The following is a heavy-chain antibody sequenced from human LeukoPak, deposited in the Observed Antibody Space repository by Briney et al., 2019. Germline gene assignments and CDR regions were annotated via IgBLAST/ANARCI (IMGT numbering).Heavy chain of an antibody. D-gene: IGHD5-18*01. V-gene: IGHV3-53*01. J-gene: IGHJ4*02. CDR2: IYSGGST. CDR1: GFTVSSNY. Sequence: PGGSLRLSCAASGFTVSSNYMSWVRQAPGKGLEWVSVIYSGGSTYYADSVKGRFTISRDNSKNTLYLQMNSLRAEDTAVYYRARGQVDTAMVDYWGQGTLVTVSS. CDR3: ARGQVDTAMVDY.